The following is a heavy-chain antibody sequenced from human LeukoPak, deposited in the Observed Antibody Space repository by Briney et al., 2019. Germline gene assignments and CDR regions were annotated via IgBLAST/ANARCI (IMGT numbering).Heavy chain of an antibody. Sequence: ASVKVSCKASGYTFTSYGISWVRQAPGQGLEWMGRIIPILGIANYAQKFQGRVTITADKSTSTAYMELSSLRSEDTAVYYCARTAELRDNWFDPWGQGTLVTVSS. V-gene: IGHV1-69*04. CDR2: IIPILGIA. J-gene: IGHJ5*02. CDR1: GYTFTSYG. CDR3: ARTAELRDNWFDP. D-gene: IGHD1-7*01.